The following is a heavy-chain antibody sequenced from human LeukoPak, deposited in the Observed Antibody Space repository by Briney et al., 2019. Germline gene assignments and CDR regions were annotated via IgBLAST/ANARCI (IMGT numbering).Heavy chain of an antibody. J-gene: IGHJ4*02. CDR3: AKDTSGIAARPGY. V-gene: IGHV3-30*02. D-gene: IGHD6-6*01. CDR2: IRYDGSNK. Sequence: PGGSLRLSCAVSGFTFSSYAMGWVRQAPGKGLEWVAFIRYDGSNKYYADSVKGRFTISRDNSKNTLYLQMNSLRAEDTAVYYCAKDTSGIAARPGYWGQGTLVTVSS. CDR1: GFTFSSYA.